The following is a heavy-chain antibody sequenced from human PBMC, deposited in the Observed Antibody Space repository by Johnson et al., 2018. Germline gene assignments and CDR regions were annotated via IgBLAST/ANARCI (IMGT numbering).Heavy chain of an antibody. D-gene: IGHD3-3*01. V-gene: IGHV3-49*03. CDR1: GFTFGDYA. CDR2: IRSKAYGGTT. Sequence: VQLVESGGGLVQPGRSLRLSCTASGFTFGDYAMSWFRQAPGKGLEWVGFIRSKAYGGTTEYAASVKGRFTISRDNSKNTLYLQMNSLRAEDTAVYYCAREPEWLRYMDVWGQGTTVTVSS. CDR3: AREPEWLRYMDV. J-gene: IGHJ6*02.